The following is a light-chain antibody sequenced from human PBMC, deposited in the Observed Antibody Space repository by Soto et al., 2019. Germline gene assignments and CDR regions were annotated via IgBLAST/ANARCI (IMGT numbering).Light chain of an antibody. CDR3: HQYGNSPQT. V-gene: IGKV3-15*01. Sequence: IDMTHPPATLSVSPVERATLSCMASQTIGKKIAWYQQKPGQAPRLLIYGASTRATGIPARFSGSGSGTEFTLTINILEPDDFAVYYCHQYGNSPQTFGQGTRLEIK. CDR2: GAS. J-gene: IGKJ5*01. CDR1: QTIGKK.